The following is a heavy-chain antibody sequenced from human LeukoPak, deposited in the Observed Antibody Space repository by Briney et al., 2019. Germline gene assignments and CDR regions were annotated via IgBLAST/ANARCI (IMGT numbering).Heavy chain of an antibody. J-gene: IGHJ4*02. Sequence: RASLRVSSTASGYTFTGYYMHSVRQTPGQRRERMGWINPNSGGTNYAQKFQGRVTMTRDTSISTAYMELSRLRSDDTAVYYCAALGSQLWDLFDYWGQGTLVTVSS. CDR3: AALGSQLWDLFDY. V-gene: IGHV1-2*02. D-gene: IGHD5-18*01. CDR1: GYTFTGYY. CDR2: INPNSGGT.